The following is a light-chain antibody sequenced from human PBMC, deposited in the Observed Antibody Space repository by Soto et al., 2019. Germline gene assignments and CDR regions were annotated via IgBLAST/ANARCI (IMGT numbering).Light chain of an antibody. Sequence: QLVLTKSPSASASLGASVKLTCTLSSGHSSYTIAWHQQQPEKGPRYLMTLNSDGSHSKGDGIPDRFSGSSSGAERYLSISSLQSEDEADYYCQTWGTGIVLFGGGTKLTVL. CDR2: LNSDGSH. CDR3: QTWGTGIVL. CDR1: SGHSSYT. V-gene: IGLV4-69*01. J-gene: IGLJ3*02.